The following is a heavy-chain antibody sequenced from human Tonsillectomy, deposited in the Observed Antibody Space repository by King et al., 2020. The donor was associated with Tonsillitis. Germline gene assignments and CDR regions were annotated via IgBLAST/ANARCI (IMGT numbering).Heavy chain of an antibody. CDR3: ARDYSSSSRLAY. CDR2: ISFGSDIT. J-gene: IGHJ4*02. D-gene: IGHD6-13*01. Sequence: DVQLVESGGGLVQPGGSLRLSCAASGFIFSDYSMNWVRQAPGRGLEWVAYISFGSDITYYADSVRGRFTISRDNAKNSLYLQMTSLKVEDTAVYYCARDYSSSSRLAYWGQGTLVTVPS. CDR1: GFIFSDYS. V-gene: IGHV3-48*04.